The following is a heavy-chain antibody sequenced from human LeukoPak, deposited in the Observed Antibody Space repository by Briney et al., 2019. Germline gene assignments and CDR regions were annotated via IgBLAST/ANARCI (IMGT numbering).Heavy chain of an antibody. J-gene: IGHJ4*02. V-gene: IGHV3-48*04. CDR2: ISSSSSTI. CDR3: AKEYRYGPVDY. D-gene: IGHD5-18*01. Sequence: GGSLRLSCAASGFTFSSYSMNWVRQAPGKGLEWVSYISSSSSTIYYVDSVKGRFTISRDNAKNTLYLQMNSLRAEDTAVYYCAKEYRYGPVDYGGQGTLVTVSS. CDR1: GFTFSSYS.